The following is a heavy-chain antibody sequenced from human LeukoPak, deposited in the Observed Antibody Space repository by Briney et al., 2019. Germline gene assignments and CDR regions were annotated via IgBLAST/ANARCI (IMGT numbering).Heavy chain of an antibody. J-gene: IGHJ5*02. Sequence: PGGSLRLPCAASGFTFSGYSMNWVRQAPGKGLEWVSFISSSSSYIHYADSVKGRFTISRDNAKNSLYLQMNSLRAEDTAVYYCARDGGGYRFYNWFDPWGQGTLVTVSS. CDR1: GFTFSGYS. CDR2: ISSSSSYI. D-gene: IGHD5-12*01. CDR3: ARDGGGYRFYNWFDP. V-gene: IGHV3-21*01.